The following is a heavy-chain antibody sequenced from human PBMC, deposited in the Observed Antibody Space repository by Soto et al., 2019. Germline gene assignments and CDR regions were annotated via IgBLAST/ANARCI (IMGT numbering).Heavy chain of an antibody. D-gene: IGHD2-2*01. V-gene: IGHV4-34*01. CDR1: GESFSVYY. J-gene: IGHJ6*02. CDR3: ARAWLGRVPAATREYGMDV. CDR2: INHSGST. Sequence: SETLSLTCAVYGESFSVYYWSWIRQPPVKGLEWIGEINHSGSTNYIPSLQSRVTISVDTSKNQFSLKLSSVTAADTAVYYCARAWLGRVPAATREYGMDVWGEGTRVTVCS.